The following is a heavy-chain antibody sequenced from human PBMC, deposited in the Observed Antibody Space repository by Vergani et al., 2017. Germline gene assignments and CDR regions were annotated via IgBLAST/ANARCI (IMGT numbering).Heavy chain of an antibody. D-gene: IGHD3-16*01. CDR1: GFTFGDYA. Sequence: EVQLVDSGGGLIQPGRSLRLSCSASGFTFGDYAMSWVRQVSGRGLEWVSGIDRNYGVKNGNSFEGRFSISRDNAKKAVFLQMNNLRHEDTALYFCVKDNDYDADGPFDLWGRGTLVTVSS. CDR2: IDRNYGVK. J-gene: IGHJ2*01. V-gene: IGHV3-9*01. CDR3: VKDNDYDADGPFDL.